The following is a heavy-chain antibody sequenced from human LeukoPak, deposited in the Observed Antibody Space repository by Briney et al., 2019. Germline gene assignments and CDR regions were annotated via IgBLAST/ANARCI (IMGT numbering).Heavy chain of an antibody. D-gene: IGHD6-13*01. V-gene: IGHV1-69*05. CDR1: GGFFSGYA. Sequence: EASVKVSCKASGGFFSGYAMSWLRQAPGQGLEWLGGVIPIYYITKYAQKFQGRVTITTDESTSTAYMELSSLKSEDTAMYYCARSMAAEGTGPFDPWGQGTLVTVSS. CDR3: ARSMAAEGTGPFDP. CDR2: VIPIYYIT. J-gene: IGHJ5*02.